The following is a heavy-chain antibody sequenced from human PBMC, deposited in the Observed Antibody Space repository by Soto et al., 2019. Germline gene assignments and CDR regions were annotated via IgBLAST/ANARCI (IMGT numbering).Heavy chain of an antibody. CDR1: GGSMSRYY. V-gene: IGHV4-4*07. Sequence: QVQLQESGPGLVKPSETLSLTCNVSGGSMSRYYWSWIRQPAGKGLEWIGRVWTSGSTNYNPSLKCRVTMSIDTSNNHFSLKLNSVTAADTAVYYCARTVGAADYFDFWGQGTLVTVSS. CDR2: VWTSGST. D-gene: IGHD1-26*01. J-gene: IGHJ4*02. CDR3: ARTVGAADYFDF.